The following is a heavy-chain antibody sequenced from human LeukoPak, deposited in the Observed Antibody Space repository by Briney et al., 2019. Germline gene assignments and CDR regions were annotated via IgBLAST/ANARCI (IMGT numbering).Heavy chain of an antibody. D-gene: IGHD4-17*01. CDR3: AKFENYGDYPSFDY. Sequence: GGSLRLSCAASGFTFTNYWMSWVRQAPGKGLEWVANIKADGSEKFYVDSVEGRFTISRDNAKNSLYLQMNSLRAEDTAVYYCAKFENYGDYPSFDYWGQGALVTVSS. J-gene: IGHJ4*02. CDR2: IKADGSEK. CDR1: GFTFTNYW. V-gene: IGHV3-7*03.